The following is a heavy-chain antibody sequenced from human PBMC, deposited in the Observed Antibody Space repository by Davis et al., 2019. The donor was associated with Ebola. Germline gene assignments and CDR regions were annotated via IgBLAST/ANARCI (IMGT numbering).Heavy chain of an antibody. CDR3: ARVEPPENAFDI. Sequence: SETLSLTCAVYGGSFSGYYWSWIRQPPGKGLEWIGEINHSGSTNYNPSLKSRVTILVDTSKNQFSLKLSSVTAADTAVYYCARVEPPENAFDIWGQGTMVTVSS. V-gene: IGHV4-34*01. J-gene: IGHJ3*02. CDR2: INHSGST. CDR1: GGSFSGYY.